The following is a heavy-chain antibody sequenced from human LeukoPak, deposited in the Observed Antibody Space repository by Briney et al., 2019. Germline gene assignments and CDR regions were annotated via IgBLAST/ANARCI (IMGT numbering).Heavy chain of an antibody. CDR3: ARSEASGSHLQY. V-gene: IGHV1-18*01. J-gene: IGHJ4*02. CDR2: ISAYNGNT. Sequence: ASVKVSCKASGYTFTSYGISWVRQAPGQGLEWMGWISAYNGNTHYAQKLQGRVTMTTDTSTSTAYMELRSLRSDDTAVYYCARSEASGSHLQYWGQGTLVTVSS. D-gene: IGHD1-26*01. CDR1: GYTFTSYG.